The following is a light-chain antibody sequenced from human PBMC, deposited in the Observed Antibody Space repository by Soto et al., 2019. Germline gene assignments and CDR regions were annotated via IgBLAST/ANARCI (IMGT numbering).Light chain of an antibody. Sequence: ETVLTQSPATLSLSPGERATLSCRASESVDIYLAWYQQKPGQAPRLLIYHASNRATGIPARFSGSGSGTDFTLTISSLEPEDYAVYYCQQRRNWPPLTFGGGTRVEIK. V-gene: IGKV3-11*01. CDR1: ESVDIY. CDR3: QQRRNWPPLT. CDR2: HAS. J-gene: IGKJ4*01.